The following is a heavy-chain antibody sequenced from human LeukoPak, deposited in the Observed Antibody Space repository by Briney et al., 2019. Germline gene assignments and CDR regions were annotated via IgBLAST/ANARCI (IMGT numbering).Heavy chain of an antibody. V-gene: IGHV1-2*02. D-gene: IGHD4-17*01. CDR3: RTDRYGDYGDYIDY. CDR2: MNPNSGGA. CDR1: GYTFTVYY. Sequence: ASATXSCKPSGYTFTVYYIHWVRQAPXQGLEWMGWMNPNSGGATYARQFQGRVTMTRDTSIRTAYMELSRLRSDDTAVYYCRTDRYGDYGDYIDYWGQGTLVTVSS. J-gene: IGHJ4*02.